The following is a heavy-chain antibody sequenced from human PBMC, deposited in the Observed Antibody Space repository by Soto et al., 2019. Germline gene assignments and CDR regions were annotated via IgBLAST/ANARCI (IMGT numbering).Heavy chain of an antibody. Sequence: AVKVSCKASGCSFTYTLSWVRQAPGQGLEWMGGIIPIFGTANYAQKFQGRVTITADESTKTAYMELNTLRSEDTAVYYCSRLHSHGTYGMDVWGQGTTVTVSS. D-gene: IGHD5-18*01. J-gene: IGHJ6*02. CDR1: GCSFTYT. V-gene: IGHV1-69*13. CDR3: SRLHSHGTYGMDV. CDR2: IIPIFGTA.